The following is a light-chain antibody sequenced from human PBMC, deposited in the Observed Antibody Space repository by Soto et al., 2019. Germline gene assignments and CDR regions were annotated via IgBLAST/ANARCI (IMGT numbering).Light chain of an antibody. V-gene: IGLV2-14*03. CDR2: DVS. CDR1: NSDVGDYNF. Sequence: QSALTQPASVSGSPGQSVTISCTGSNSDVGDYNFVSWFQQHPGKAPKLIIYDVSNRPSGVPDRFSGSKSGNSASLTVSGLQAEDEADYYCSSFAVRSTFVFGGGTKLTVL. CDR3: SSFAVRSTFV. J-gene: IGLJ2*01.